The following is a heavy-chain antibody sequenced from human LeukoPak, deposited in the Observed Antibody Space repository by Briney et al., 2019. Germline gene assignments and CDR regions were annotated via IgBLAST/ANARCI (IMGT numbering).Heavy chain of an antibody. CDR1: GFTFSRYS. D-gene: IGHD6-19*01. Sequence: GGSLRLSCAASGFTFSRYSMNWVRQAPGKGLEWVSYISSSGSTIYYADSVKGRFTISRDNAKNSLYLQMNSLRAEDTAVYYCARRVSSGWYDYYYYYMDVWGKGTTVTISS. CDR3: ARRVSSGWYDYYYYYMDV. J-gene: IGHJ6*03. V-gene: IGHV3-48*04. CDR2: ISSSGSTI.